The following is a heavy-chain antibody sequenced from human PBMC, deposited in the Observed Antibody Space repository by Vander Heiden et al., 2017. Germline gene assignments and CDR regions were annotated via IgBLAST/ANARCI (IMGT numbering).Heavy chain of an antibody. Sequence: QVQLQESGPGLVKPSETLSLTCTGSGGSISSSYGSWTRQPAGKGLEGIGRIYTSGSTNYNPSLKSRVTMSVDTSKNQFSLKLSSVTAADTAVYYCARDSGVPAAIFDYWGQGTLVTVSS. CDR1: GGSISSSY. CDR2: IYTSGST. V-gene: IGHV4-4*07. J-gene: IGHJ4*02. D-gene: IGHD2-2*02. CDR3: ARDSGVPAAIFDY.